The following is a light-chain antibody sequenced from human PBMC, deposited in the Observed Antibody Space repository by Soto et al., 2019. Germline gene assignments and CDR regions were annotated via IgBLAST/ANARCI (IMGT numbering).Light chain of an antibody. CDR2: WAS. CDR3: QQYYSTPLT. Sequence: DIVMTQSPDSLAVSLGERATINCKSSQSVLYSSNNKNYLAWYQQKPGQPPKLLICWASTRESGVPDRFSGSGSGTDFTLTISSLQAEDVEVYYCQQYYSTPLTFGGGTKVDIK. V-gene: IGKV4-1*01. J-gene: IGKJ4*01. CDR1: QSVLYSSNNKNY.